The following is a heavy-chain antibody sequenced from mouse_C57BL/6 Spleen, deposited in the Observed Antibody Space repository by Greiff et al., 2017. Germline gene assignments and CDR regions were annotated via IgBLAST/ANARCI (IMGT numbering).Heavy chain of an antibody. Sequence: EVQLQQSGPELVKPGASVKISCKASGYTFTDYYMNWVKQSNGKSLEWIGDINPNNGGTSYNQKFKGKATLTVDKSSSTAYMELRSLTSEDSAVYYCARKGPIYCGNYGGYFGVWGTGTTVTVSS. CDR3: ARKGPIYCGNYGGYFGV. V-gene: IGHV1-26*01. CDR2: INPNNGGT. J-gene: IGHJ1*03. CDR1: GYTFTDYY. D-gene: IGHD2-1*01.